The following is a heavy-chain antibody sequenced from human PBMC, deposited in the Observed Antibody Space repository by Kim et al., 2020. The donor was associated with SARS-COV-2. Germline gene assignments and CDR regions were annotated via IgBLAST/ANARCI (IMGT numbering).Heavy chain of an antibody. D-gene: IGHD2-2*01. V-gene: IGHV4-39*01. J-gene: IGHJ6*02. CDR1: GGSISSSSYY. CDR2: IYYSGST. CDR3: AGYCSSTSCYGTYYYYGMDV. Sequence: SETLSLTCTVSGGSISSSSYYWGWIRQPPGKGLEWIGSIYYSGSTYYNPSLKSRVTISVDTSKNQFSLKLSSVTAADTAVYYCAGYCSSTSCYGTYYYYGMDVWGQGTTVTVSS.